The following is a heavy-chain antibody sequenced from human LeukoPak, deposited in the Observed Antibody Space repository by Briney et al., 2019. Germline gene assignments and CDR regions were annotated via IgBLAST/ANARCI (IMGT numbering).Heavy chain of an antibody. CDR3: ARTSRGQSSGYYEPLGYYFDY. CDR1: GGTFSSYA. V-gene: IGHV1-69*05. Sequence: ASVKVSCKASGGTFSSYAISWVRQAPGQGLEWMGGIIPIFGTANYAQKFQGRVTMTRDMSTSTVYMELSSLRSEDTAVYYCARTSRGQSSGYYEPLGYYFDYWGQGTLVIVSS. D-gene: IGHD3-22*01. CDR2: IIPIFGTA. J-gene: IGHJ4*02.